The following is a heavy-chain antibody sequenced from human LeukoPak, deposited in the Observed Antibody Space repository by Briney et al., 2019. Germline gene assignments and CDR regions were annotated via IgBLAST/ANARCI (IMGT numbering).Heavy chain of an antibody. D-gene: IGHD2-15*01. Sequence: AGSLRLSCAASGFTFSSYAMSWVRQAPGKGLEWVSAISGSGGSTYYADSVKGRFTISRDNSKNTLYLQMNSLRAEDTAVYYCAKESVVVVAAPDAFDIWGQGTMVTVSS. CDR1: GFTFSSYA. CDR2: ISGSGGST. CDR3: AKESVVVVAAPDAFDI. J-gene: IGHJ3*02. V-gene: IGHV3-23*01.